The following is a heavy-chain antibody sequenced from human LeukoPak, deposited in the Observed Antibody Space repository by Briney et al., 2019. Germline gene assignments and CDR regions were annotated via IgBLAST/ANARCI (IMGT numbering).Heavy chain of an antibody. CDR2: ISSNGGST. D-gene: IGHD5-18*01. Sequence: AGGSLRLSCAASVFTFSSYAMHWVRQAPGKGLEYVSAISSNGGSTYYANSVKGRFTISRDNSKNTLYLQMGSLRAEDMAVYYCARVTLSSDYGMDVWGQGTTVTVSS. CDR1: VFTFSSYA. CDR3: ARVTLSSDYGMDV. V-gene: IGHV3-64*01. J-gene: IGHJ6*02.